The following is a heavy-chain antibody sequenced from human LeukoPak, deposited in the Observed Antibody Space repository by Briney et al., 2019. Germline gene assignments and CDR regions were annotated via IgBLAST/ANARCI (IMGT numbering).Heavy chain of an antibody. D-gene: IGHD1-26*01. CDR1: GGSISSYY. V-gene: IGHV4-59*01. CDR2: IYYSGST. J-gene: IGHJ5*02. Sequence: SETLSLTCTVSGGSISSYYWSWIRQPPGKGLEWIGYIYYSGSTNYNPSLKSRVTISVDTSKNQFSLKLSSVTAADTAVYYCARAGGSYEDWFDPWGQGTLVTVPS. CDR3: ARAGGSYEDWFDP.